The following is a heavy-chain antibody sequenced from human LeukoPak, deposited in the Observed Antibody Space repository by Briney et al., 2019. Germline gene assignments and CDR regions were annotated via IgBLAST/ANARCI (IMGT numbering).Heavy chain of an antibody. CDR1: GFTFSSYA. V-gene: IGHV3-23*01. D-gene: IGHD4-17*01. CDR2: ISGSGGST. Sequence: GGSLRLSCAASGFTFSSYAMSWVRQAPGKGLEWVAAISGSGGSTYYADSVKGRFTISRDNSKNTLYLQMNSLRAEDTAVYYCAKVSDYGDYGGFDYWGQGTLVTVSS. CDR3: AKVSDYGDYGGFDY. J-gene: IGHJ4*02.